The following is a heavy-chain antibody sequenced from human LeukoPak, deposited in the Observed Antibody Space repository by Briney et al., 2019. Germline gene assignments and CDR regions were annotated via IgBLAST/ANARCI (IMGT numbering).Heavy chain of an antibody. D-gene: IGHD6-19*01. V-gene: IGHV3-30*03. CDR3: ARSTGIAVAGTEVYYYGMDV. J-gene: IGHJ6*02. Sequence: PGGSLRLSCAASGFTFSSYGMHWVRQAPGKGLEWVAVISYDGSNKYYADSVKGRFTISRDNSKNTLYLQMNSLRAEDTAVYYCARSTGIAVAGTEVYYYGMDVWGQGTTVTVSS. CDR2: ISYDGSNK. CDR1: GFTFSSYG.